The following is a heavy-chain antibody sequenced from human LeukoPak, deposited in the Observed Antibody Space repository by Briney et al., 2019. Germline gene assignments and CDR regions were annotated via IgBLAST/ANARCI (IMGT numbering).Heavy chain of an antibody. CDR1: GFTFSSYS. Sequence: GGSLRLSCAASGFTFSSYSMNWVRQAPGKGLEWVSVIYSGGSTYYADSVKGRFTISRDNSKNTLYLQTNSLRAEDTAVYYCATSLLGYGSGSPPHYWGQGTLVTVSS. D-gene: IGHD3-10*01. J-gene: IGHJ4*02. CDR3: ATSLLGYGSGSPPHY. CDR2: IYSGGST. V-gene: IGHV3-66*01.